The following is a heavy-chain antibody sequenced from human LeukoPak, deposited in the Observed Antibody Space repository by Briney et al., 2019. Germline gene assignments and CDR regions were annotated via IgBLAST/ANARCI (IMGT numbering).Heavy chain of an antibody. CDR2: INPNSGGT. J-gene: IGHJ3*02. CDR1: GYTFTGYY. D-gene: IGHD2-15*01. V-gene: IGHV1-2*02. CDR3: ARGGQDIVVEDAFDI. Sequence: GASVKVSCKASGYTFTGYYMHWVRPAPGQGFEWMGWINPNSGGTNYAQKFQGRVTMTRDTSISTAYMELSRLRSDDTAVYYCARGGQDIVVEDAFDIWGQGTMVTVSS.